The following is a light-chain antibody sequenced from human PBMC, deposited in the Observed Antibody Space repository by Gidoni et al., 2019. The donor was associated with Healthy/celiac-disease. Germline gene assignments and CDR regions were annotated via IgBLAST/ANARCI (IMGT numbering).Light chain of an antibody. Sequence: QSALTKPASVSGSPGQSITISCTGTSSDVGGYNYVSWYQQHPGKAPKPMIYDVSNRPSGVSNRFSGSKSGNTASLTISGLQAEDEADYYCSSSTSSSTYVFGTGTKVTVL. V-gene: IGLV2-14*01. CDR2: DVS. CDR3: SSSTSSSTYV. CDR1: SSDVGGYNY. J-gene: IGLJ1*01.